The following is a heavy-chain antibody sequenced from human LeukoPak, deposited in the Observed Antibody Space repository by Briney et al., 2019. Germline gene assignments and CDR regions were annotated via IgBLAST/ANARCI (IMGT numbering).Heavy chain of an antibody. CDR1: GGTFSSYA. CDR3: ARALNPDIVVVPADLGI. CDR2: ISAYNGNT. Sequence: ASVKVSCKASGGTFSSYAISWVRQAPGQGLEWMGWISAYNGNTNYAQKLQGRVTMTTDTSTSTAYMELRSLRSDDTAVYYCARALNPDIVVVPADLGIWGQGTMVTVSS. D-gene: IGHD2-2*01. J-gene: IGHJ3*02. V-gene: IGHV1-18*01.